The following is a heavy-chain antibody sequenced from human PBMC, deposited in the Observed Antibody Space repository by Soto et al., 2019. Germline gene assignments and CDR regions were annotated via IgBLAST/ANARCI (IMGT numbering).Heavy chain of an antibody. CDR3: ARGIAAAGTDY. D-gene: IGHD6-13*01. J-gene: IGHJ4*02. V-gene: IGHV3-74*01. Sequence: EVQLVESGGGLVQPGGSLRLSCAASKFTFSSYWMHWVRRAPGKGLVWVSHINPDGSSTTYADSVKGRFTISRDNAKNTLYLQMNSLRAEDTAVYYCARGIAAAGTDYWGQGTLVTVSS. CDR2: INPDGSST. CDR1: KFTFSSYW.